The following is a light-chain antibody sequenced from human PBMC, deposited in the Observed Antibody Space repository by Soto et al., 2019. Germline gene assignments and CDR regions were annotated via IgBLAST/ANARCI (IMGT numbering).Light chain of an antibody. V-gene: IGKV1-5*01. J-gene: IGKJ1*01. Sequence: IQMSPSPCTLSASIGAIVCSTCRTSQSISKWLAWHQQKPGKAPKLLIYDASTLQSGVPPRFSGSGSGTEFTLTIRSLQPDDIATYYCQQYSSYSAWTFGEGTKVDIK. CDR1: QSISKW. CDR3: QQYSSYSAWT. CDR2: DAS.